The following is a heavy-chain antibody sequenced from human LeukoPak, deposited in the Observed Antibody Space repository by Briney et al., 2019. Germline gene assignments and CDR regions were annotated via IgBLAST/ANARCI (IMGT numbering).Heavy chain of an antibody. CDR2: INHSGST. CDR3: ARSGYYDSSTDAFDI. V-gene: IGHV4-34*01. CDR1: GGSFSGYY. D-gene: IGHD3-22*01. J-gene: IGHJ3*02. Sequence: SETLSLTCAVYGGSFSGYYWSWIRQPPGKGLEWIGEINHSGSTNYNPSLKSRVTISVDTSKNQFSLKLSSVTAADTAVYYCARSGYYDSSTDAFDIWGQGTMVTVSS.